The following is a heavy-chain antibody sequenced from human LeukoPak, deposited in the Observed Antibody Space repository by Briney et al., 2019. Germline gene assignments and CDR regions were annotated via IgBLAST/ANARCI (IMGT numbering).Heavy chain of an antibody. CDR2: ISYDGSDK. V-gene: IGHV3-30*09. CDR1: GFTFSSYA. Sequence: GGSLRLSCAASGFTFSSYAMHWVRQAPGKGLEWVAVISYDGSDKYYSDSVKGRFAMSRDNSKNTLYLQMSSLAAEDTAVYYCVGELLTAAGTIGAFDIWGRGTMATVSS. J-gene: IGHJ3*02. D-gene: IGHD6-13*01. CDR3: VGELLTAAGTIGAFDI.